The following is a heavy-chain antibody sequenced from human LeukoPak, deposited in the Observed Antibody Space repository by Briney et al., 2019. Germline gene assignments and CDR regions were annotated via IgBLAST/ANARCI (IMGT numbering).Heavy chain of an antibody. CDR3: ARHCDVDIVATCFGY. J-gene: IGHJ4*02. Sequence: SETLSLTCTVSGGSISSYYWSWIRQPPGKGLEWIGYIYYSGSTNYNPSLKSRVTISVDTSKNQFSLKLSSVTAADTAVYYCARHCDVDIVATCFGYWGQGTLVIVSS. D-gene: IGHD5-12*01. CDR2: IYYSGST. CDR1: GGSISSYY. V-gene: IGHV4-59*01.